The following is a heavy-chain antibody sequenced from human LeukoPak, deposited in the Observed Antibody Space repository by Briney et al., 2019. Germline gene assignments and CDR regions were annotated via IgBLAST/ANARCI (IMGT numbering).Heavy chain of an antibody. CDR2: INPNSGGT. CDR1: GYTFTGYY. J-gene: IGHJ3*02. D-gene: IGHD3-9*01. CDR3: ARDKKLRYFDWSRLDAFDI. Sequence: ASVKVSCKASGYTFTGYYMHWVRQAPGQGLEWMGWINPNSGGTNYAQKFQGRVTMTRDTSISTAYMELSRLRSDDTAVYYCARDKKLRYFDWSRLDAFDIWGQGTMVTVSS. V-gene: IGHV1-2*02.